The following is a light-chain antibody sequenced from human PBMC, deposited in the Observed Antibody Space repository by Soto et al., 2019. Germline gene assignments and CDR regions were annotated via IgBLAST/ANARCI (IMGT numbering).Light chain of an antibody. CDR3: AAWDDSVSGL. J-gene: IGLJ2*01. Sequence: QSVLTQPPSASGTPGQRVTISCSGSSSNIGSNYVYWYQQLPGTAPKLLIYRNNQRPSGVPDRFSGSKSGTSASLAISGLRSEDEADYDCAAWDDSVSGLFGGGTKLTVL. CDR1: SSNIGSNY. CDR2: RNN. V-gene: IGLV1-47*01.